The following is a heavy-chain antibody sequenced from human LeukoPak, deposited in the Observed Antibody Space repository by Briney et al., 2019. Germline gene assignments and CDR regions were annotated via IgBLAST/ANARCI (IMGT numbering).Heavy chain of an antibody. CDR1: GGSISSYY. V-gene: IGHV4-59*01. D-gene: IGHD3-10*01. CDR2: IYYSGST. J-gene: IGHJ1*01. CDR3: ARPKYYYGSGSPRYFQH. Sequence: SETLSLTCTVSGGSISSYYWSWIRQPPGKGLEWIGYIYYSGSTNYNPSLKSRVTISVDTSKNQFSLKLSSVTAADTAVYYCARPKYYYGSGSPRYFQHWGQGTLVTVSS.